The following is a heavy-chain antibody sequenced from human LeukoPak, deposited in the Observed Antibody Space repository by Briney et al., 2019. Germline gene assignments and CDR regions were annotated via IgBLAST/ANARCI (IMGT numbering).Heavy chain of an antibody. Sequence: SETLSLTCSVSSDSINNKYWSWIRQPPGKGLEWIGYIYYSGSTNYNPSLKSRVTISVDTSKNQFSLKLSSVTAADTAVYYCARVAYDFWSGYYPRAEYFQHWGQGTLVTVSS. CDR1: SDSINNKY. J-gene: IGHJ1*01. D-gene: IGHD3-3*01. CDR3: ARVAYDFWSGYYPRAEYFQH. V-gene: IGHV4-59*01. CDR2: IYYSGST.